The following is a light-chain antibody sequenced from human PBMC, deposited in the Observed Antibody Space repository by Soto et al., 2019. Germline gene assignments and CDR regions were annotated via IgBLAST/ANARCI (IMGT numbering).Light chain of an antibody. J-gene: IGLJ1*01. Sequence: QSVLTQPASVSGATGQSITISCTGTSNDVGGYKYVSWYQQRPGTAPKLIMFEVNNRPSGVSDRFSGSRSANTASLTISGLQAQDEADYYCSSYSSNNILSYVFGTGTKLTVL. CDR2: EVN. CDR3: SSYSSNNILSYV. V-gene: IGLV2-14*03. CDR1: SNDVGGYKY.